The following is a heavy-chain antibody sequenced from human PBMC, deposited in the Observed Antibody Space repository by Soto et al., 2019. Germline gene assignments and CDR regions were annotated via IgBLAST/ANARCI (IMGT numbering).Heavy chain of an antibody. J-gene: IGHJ6*02. V-gene: IGHV4-39*01. Sequence: SETLSLTCTVSGGSISSSSYYWGWIRQPPGKGLEWIGSIYYSGSTYYNPSLKSRVTISVDTSKNQFSLKLSSVTAADTAVYYCARHYDFWSGYVNYYYYGMDVWGQGTTVTV. CDR3: ARHYDFWSGYVNYYYYGMDV. D-gene: IGHD3-3*01. CDR2: IYYSGST. CDR1: GGSISSSSYY.